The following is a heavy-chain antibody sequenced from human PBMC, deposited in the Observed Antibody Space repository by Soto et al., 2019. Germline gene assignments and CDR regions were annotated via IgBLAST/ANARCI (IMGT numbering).Heavy chain of an antibody. CDR2: IIPILGIA. CDR1: GGTFSSYT. D-gene: IGHD3-9*01. Sequence: GASVTVSCKASGGTFSSYTIIWVRQAPGQGLEWMGRIIPILGIANYAQKFQGRVTITADKSTSTAYMELSSLRSEDTAVYYCARVGPELRYFDWAFDYWGQGTLVTVSS. CDR3: ARVGPELRYFDWAFDY. J-gene: IGHJ4*02. V-gene: IGHV1-69*02.